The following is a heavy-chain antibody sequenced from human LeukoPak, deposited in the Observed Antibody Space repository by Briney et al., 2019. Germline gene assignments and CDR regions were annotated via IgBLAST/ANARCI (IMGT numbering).Heavy chain of an antibody. V-gene: IGHV3-74*03. CDR1: GFTFSSYW. J-gene: IGHJ4*02. CDR2: INSDGSSI. CDR3: AREGRVSGYDFDC. Sequence: GGSLRLSCAASGFTFSSYWLHWVRQAPGKGLVWVSRINSDGSSITYADSVKGRFTISRDNAKNTLYLQMNSLRVEDTAVYYCAREGRVSGYDFDCWGQGTLVNVSS. D-gene: IGHD5-12*01.